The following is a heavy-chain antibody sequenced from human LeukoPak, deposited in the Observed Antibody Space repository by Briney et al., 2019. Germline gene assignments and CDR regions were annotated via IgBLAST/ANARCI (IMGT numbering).Heavy chain of an antibody. D-gene: IGHD6-13*01. CDR1: GFAFSSYE. Sequence: GGSLRLSCAASGFAFSSYEMNWVRQAPGKGLEWVSYISSSGSTIYYADSVKGRFTISRDNAKNSLYLQMNSLRAEDTAVYYCATPRYSSSWYFDYWGQGTLVTVSS. J-gene: IGHJ4*02. CDR2: ISSSGSTI. CDR3: ATPRYSSSWYFDY. V-gene: IGHV3-48*03.